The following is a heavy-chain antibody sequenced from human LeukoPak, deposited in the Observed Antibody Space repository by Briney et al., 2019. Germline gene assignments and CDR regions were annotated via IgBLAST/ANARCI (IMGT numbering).Heavy chain of an antibody. J-gene: IGHJ4*02. V-gene: IGHV4-4*07. CDR2: MYSSGTT. CDR1: GDSISSYY. CDR3: AREGGSYRSFDY. D-gene: IGHD1-26*01. Sequence: SETLSLTCTVSGDSISSYYWSWIRQPAGKGLEWIGRMYSSGTTHYSPSLKSRITVSVDTSKNQFSLRLSSVTAADTAVYYCAREGGSYRSFDYWGQGTLVTVSS.